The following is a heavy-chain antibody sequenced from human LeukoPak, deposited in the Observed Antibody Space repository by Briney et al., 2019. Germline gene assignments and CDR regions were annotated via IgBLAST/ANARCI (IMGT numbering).Heavy chain of an antibody. CDR3: ARGYYDFWSGYSSPFDY. J-gene: IGHJ4*02. Sequence: GSSVKVSCKASGGTFSSYAISWVRQAPGQGLEWMGRIIPIFGTANYAQKFQGRVTITTDESTSTAYMELSSLRSEDTAVYYCARGYYDFWSGYSSPFDYWGQGTLVTVSS. CDR1: GGTFSSYA. V-gene: IGHV1-69*05. CDR2: IIPIFGTA. D-gene: IGHD3-3*01.